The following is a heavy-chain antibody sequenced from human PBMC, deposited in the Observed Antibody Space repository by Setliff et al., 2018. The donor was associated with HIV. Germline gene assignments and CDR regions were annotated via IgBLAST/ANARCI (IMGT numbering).Heavy chain of an antibody. J-gene: IGHJ6*03. V-gene: IGHV1-8*01. D-gene: IGHD3-22*01. Sequence: AASVKVSCKASGYTFSSNDINWVRQATGQGLEWMGWMNPNSGNTGYAQKFQGRVTMTRDTSISTAYMELNNLKFEDTAVYYCARARRDSYDRGRRNHYYIDVWGKGTTVTVSS. CDR2: MNPNSGNT. CDR3: ARARRDSYDRGRRNHYYIDV. CDR1: GYTFSSND.